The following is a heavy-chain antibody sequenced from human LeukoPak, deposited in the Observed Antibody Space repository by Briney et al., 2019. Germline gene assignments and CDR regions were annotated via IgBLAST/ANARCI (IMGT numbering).Heavy chain of an antibody. Sequence: PSETLSLTCTVSGGSISSSSYYWGWIRQPPGKGLEWTGSIYYSGSTYYNPSLKRLATISVNTSKNQFSLKLSSVTAADTAVYYCARYQRKNTGSYYYYGMDVWGQGTTVTVSS. CDR1: GGSISSSSYY. V-gene: IGHV4-39*01. J-gene: IGHJ6*02. CDR2: IYYSGST. D-gene: IGHD2-2*01. CDR3: ARYQRKNTGSYYYYGMDV.